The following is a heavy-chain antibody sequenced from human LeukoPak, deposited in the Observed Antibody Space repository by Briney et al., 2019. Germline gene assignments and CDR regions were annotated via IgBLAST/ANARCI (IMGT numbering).Heavy chain of an antibody. CDR2: ISGSGGST. Sequence: GGSLRLSCAASGFTFSSYAMSWVRQAPGKGLEWVSAISGSGGSTYYADSVKGRFTISRDNSKNTLYLQMNSLRAEDTAVYYCAKLIRDDILTPIDYWGQGTLVTVSS. V-gene: IGHV3-23*01. D-gene: IGHD3-9*01. CDR3: AKLIRDDILTPIDY. CDR1: GFTFSSYA. J-gene: IGHJ4*02.